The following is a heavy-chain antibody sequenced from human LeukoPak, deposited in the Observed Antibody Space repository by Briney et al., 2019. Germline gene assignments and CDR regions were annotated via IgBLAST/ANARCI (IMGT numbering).Heavy chain of an antibody. J-gene: IGHJ1*01. CDR3: ARVITVYNDYEEVAEYFQH. D-gene: IGHD4-17*01. CDR1: EFTFSSYS. Sequence: GGSLRLSCAASEFTFSSYSMNWVRQAPGKGLEWVSSISSSSSYIYYADSVKGRFTISRDNAKNSLYLQMNSLRAEDTAVYYCARVITVYNDYEEVAEYFQHWGQGTLVIVSS. CDR2: ISSSSSYI. V-gene: IGHV3-21*01.